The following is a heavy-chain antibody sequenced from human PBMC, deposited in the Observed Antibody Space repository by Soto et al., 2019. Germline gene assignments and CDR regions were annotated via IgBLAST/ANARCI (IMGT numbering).Heavy chain of an antibody. Sequence: GGSLRLSCAASGFTFSSYEMNWVRQAPGKGLEWVSYISTSGNTIHYADSVKGRFTISRDNAKNSPYLQMNSLRAEDTAAYYCARDIDYYDGSGYQDHWGQGTLVTVSS. CDR2: ISTSGNTI. J-gene: IGHJ4*02. CDR1: GFTFSSYE. V-gene: IGHV3-48*03. CDR3: ARDIDYYDGSGYQDH. D-gene: IGHD3-22*01.